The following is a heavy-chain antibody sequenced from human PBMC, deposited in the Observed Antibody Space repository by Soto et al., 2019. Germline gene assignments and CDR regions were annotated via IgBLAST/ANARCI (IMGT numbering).Heavy chain of an antibody. D-gene: IGHD3-9*01. J-gene: IGHJ6*01. V-gene: IGHV3-21*01. CDR1: GFTFSSYS. Sequence: EVQLVDSGGGVVKPGGSLRLSCAASGFTFSSYSLNWVRQTPGKGLEWVSSISSSSSDIYYADSVKGRFTISRDKAKNSLYLRMSGLRAEDTAVYYCSRDPAYYDILAGSFYYDGMYVWGQGITVAVSS. CDR3: SRDPAYYDILAGSFYYDGMYV. CDR2: ISSSSSDI.